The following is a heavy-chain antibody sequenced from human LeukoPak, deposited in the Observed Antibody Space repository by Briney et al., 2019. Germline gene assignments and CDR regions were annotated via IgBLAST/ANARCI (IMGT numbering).Heavy chain of an antibody. J-gene: IGHJ6*03. CDR1: GGSFSGYY. CDR3: SGGVTDYYYYYYMDV. D-gene: IGHD4-23*01. CDR2: INHSGST. V-gene: IGHV4-34*01. Sequence: KPSETLSLTCAVYGGSFSGYYWSWIRQPPGKGLEWIGEINHSGSTNYNPSLKSRVTMSVDTSKNQFSLKLSSVTAADTAVYYCSGGVTDYYYYYYMDVWGKGTTVTVSS.